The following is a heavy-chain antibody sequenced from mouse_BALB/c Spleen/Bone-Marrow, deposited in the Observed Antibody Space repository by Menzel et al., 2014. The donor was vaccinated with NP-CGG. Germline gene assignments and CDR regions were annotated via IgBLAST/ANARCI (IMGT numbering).Heavy chain of an antibody. V-gene: IGHV2-9*02. CDR2: IWAGGST. D-gene: IGHD2-3*01. CDR3: AREDGYFHYYAVDY. CDR1: GFSLXSYG. J-gene: IGHJ4*01. Sequence: VMLVESGPGLVAPSQSLSITCTVSGFSLXSYGVHWVRQPPGKGLEWLGIIWAGGSTNYNSALMSRLSISKDNSKSQVFLKMNSLQTDDTAMYYCAREDGYFHYYAVDYWGQGTSVTVSS.